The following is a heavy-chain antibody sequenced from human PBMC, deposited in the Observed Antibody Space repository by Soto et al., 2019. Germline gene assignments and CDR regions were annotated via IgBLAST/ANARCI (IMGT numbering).Heavy chain of an antibody. V-gene: IGHV1-18*01. CDR3: AREGVAPYYYYGMDV. CDR1: GYTFTRSG. Sequence: QVQLVQSGAEVKKPGASVKVSCKASGYTFTRSGISWVRQDPGQGLEWMGWISTYNGDTNYGQTFKGRVTMTTDTSTSPAYMELRSLRSDDTAVYYCAREGVAPYYYYGMDVWGQGTPVTVSS. D-gene: IGHD5-12*01. J-gene: IGHJ6*02. CDR2: ISTYNGDT.